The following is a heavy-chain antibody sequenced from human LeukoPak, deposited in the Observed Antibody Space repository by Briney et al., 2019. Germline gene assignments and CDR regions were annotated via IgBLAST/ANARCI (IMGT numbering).Heavy chain of an antibody. J-gene: IGHJ4*02. CDR2: IKSKFDGETI. CDR3: TTDPRH. V-gene: IGHV3-15*01. Sequence: GGSLRLSCAASGISFSNAWMSWVRQAPGKGLEWVGRIKSKFDGETIDYTAPVRGRFTISRDDSKNTLYLQMDSLKTEDTAVYYCTTDPRHWGQGTLVTVSS. CDR1: GISFSNAW.